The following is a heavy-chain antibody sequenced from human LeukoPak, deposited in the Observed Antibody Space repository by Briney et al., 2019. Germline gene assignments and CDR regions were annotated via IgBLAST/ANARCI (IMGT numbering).Heavy chain of an antibody. CDR1: GFTFSSYA. CDR3: AKDRVAMIGYYFDY. J-gene: IGHJ4*02. V-gene: IGHV3-23*01. CDR2: ISGSAGST. D-gene: IGHD2-2*01. Sequence: PGGSLRLSCAASGFTFSSYAMSWVRQAPGKGLEWVSAISGSAGSTYYAGSLKGRFTISRDNSKNTLYLQMNSLRAEDTAVYYCAKDRVAMIGYYFDYWGQGTLVTVSS.